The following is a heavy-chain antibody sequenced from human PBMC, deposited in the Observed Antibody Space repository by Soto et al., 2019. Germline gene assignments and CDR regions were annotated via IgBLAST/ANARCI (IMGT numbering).Heavy chain of an antibody. CDR2: VYADGST. CDR3: VRDRDSYRDMFHADL. V-gene: IGHV3-66*01. CDR1: GFTVSNTY. Sequence: SLRLSCTASGFTVSNTYLSWVRQAPGKGLEWVSAVYADGSTHYADSVKGRFTISRDNSNNTLYLQMYNLRAEDTAVYFCVRDRDSYRDMFHADLWSQGTLVTVSS. D-gene: IGHD3-10*02. J-gene: IGHJ4*01.